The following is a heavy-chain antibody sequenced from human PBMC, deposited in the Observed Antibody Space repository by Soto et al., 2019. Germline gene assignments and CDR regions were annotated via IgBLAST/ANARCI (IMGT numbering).Heavy chain of an antibody. D-gene: IGHD6-13*01. CDR1: GYTFTSYG. Sequence: ASVKVSCKASGYTFTSYGMHWVRQAPGQRLEWMGWINAGNGNTKYSQKFQGRVTITRDTSASTAYMELSSLRSEDTAVYYCSRARARWAAGGLGSGAFAIWGQGTMVTVSS. CDR3: SRARARWAAGGLGSGAFAI. CDR2: INAGNGNT. J-gene: IGHJ3*02. V-gene: IGHV1-3*01.